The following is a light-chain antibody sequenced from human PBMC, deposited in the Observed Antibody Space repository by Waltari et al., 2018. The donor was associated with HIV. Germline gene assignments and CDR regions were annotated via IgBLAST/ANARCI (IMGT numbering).Light chain of an antibody. Sequence: QSVLTQPPSASGTPGQRVSISCSGSSSNIGSNIVNWYQQLPGTAPKLLIYSNNQRPSGVPVRFSGSKSGTAASLAISGRQSGDEADYYCAAWDDSLNAWVFGGGTKLTVL. J-gene: IGLJ3*02. CDR3: AAWDDSLNAWV. CDR1: SSNIGSNI. V-gene: IGLV1-44*01. CDR2: SNN.